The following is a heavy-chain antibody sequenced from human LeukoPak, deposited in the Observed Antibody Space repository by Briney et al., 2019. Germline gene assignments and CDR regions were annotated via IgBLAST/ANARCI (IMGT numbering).Heavy chain of an antibody. J-gene: IGHJ6*02. CDR2: ISAYNGNT. CDR1: GYTFTTHT. Sequence: ASVKVSCKASGYTFTTHTIHWVRQAPGQRLEWMGWISAYNGNTNYAQKLQGRVTMTTDTSTSTAYMELRSLRSDDTAVYYCARGDMTYYYYYGMDVWGQGTTVTVSS. V-gene: IGHV1-18*01. CDR3: ARGDMTYYYYYGMDV.